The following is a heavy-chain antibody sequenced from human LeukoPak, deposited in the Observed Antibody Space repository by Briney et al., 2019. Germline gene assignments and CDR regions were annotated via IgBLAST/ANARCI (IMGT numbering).Heavy chain of an antibody. CDR2: ISGSGGST. J-gene: IGHJ6*02. Sequence: GGSLRLSCAASGFTFSSYAMSWVRQAPGKGLEWVSAISGSGGSTYYADSVKGRFTISRDNSKNTLYLQMNSLRAEDTAVYYCAKAGYSVYFYGMDVWGQGTTVTVSS. D-gene: IGHD5/OR15-5a*01. CDR3: AKAGYSVYFYGMDV. CDR1: GFTFSSYA. V-gene: IGHV3-23*01.